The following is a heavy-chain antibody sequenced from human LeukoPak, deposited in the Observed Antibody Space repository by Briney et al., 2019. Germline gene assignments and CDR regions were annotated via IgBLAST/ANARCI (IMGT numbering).Heavy chain of an antibody. D-gene: IGHD5-12*01. Sequence: WVSFISSGGSTIFYADSVKGRFTISRDDAKNSLYVQMNNLRVEDTAVYYCARDENGDSDFDLWGRGTLVTVSS. J-gene: IGHJ2*01. CDR3: ARDENGDSDFDL. V-gene: IGHV3-48*01. CDR2: ISSGGSTI.